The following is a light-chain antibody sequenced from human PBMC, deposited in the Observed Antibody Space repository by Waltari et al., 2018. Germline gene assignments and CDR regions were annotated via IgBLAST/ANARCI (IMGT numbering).Light chain of an antibody. CDR3: SSYTTSRTVV. Sequence: QSALTQPASVSGSPGQSIAISCTGSSSDVGAYNYVSWCQQYPGKAPKVMIYDVINRPSGVSDRFSGSKSGNTASLTISGLQAEDEADYYCSSYTTSRTVVFGGGTKLTVL. J-gene: IGLJ3*02. CDR2: DVI. V-gene: IGLV2-14*01. CDR1: SSDVGAYNY.